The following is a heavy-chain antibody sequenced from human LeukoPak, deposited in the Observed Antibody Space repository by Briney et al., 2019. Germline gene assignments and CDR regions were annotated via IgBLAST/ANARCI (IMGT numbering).Heavy chain of an antibody. Sequence: GGSLRLSCAASGFIFKNFAMSWVRQAPGKGLEWVSVIYSGGSTYYADSVKGRFTISRDNSKNTLYLQMNSLRAEDTAVYYCARASVMAWYGMDVWGQGTTVTVSS. CDR1: GFIFKNFA. J-gene: IGHJ6*02. D-gene: IGHD2-21*01. CDR2: IYSGGST. V-gene: IGHV3-66*01. CDR3: ARASVMAWYGMDV.